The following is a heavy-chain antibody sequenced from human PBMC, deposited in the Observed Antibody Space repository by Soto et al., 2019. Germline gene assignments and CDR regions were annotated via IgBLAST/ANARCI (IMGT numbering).Heavy chain of an antibody. CDR3: ARLEYHLLTDDNYNYHYLDV. J-gene: IGHJ6*03. Sequence: SETLSLTCTVSGASISDYYWSWIRQPPGKGLEWIGYIYYSGSTNCNPSLKSRVTMSVDTSKNQFTLKLSSVTAADTAVYYCARLEYHLLTDDNYNYHYLDVWGKGTTVTVSS. V-gene: IGHV4-59*12. CDR2: IYYSGST. CDR1: GASISDYY. D-gene: IGHD3-9*01.